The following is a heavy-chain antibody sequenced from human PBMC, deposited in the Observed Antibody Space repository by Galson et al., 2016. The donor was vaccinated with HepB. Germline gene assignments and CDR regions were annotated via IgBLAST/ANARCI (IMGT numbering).Heavy chain of an antibody. Sequence: SVKVSCKASGYTFTSYYIHWVRQAPGQGLEWMGIINPSGASTSYAQKFQGRVTMTRDTSASTVYMELSSLRSEDTAVFYCASVAAQSGIAARPFDYWGQGTLVTVSS. CDR2: INPSGAST. J-gene: IGHJ4*02. D-gene: IGHD6-6*01. CDR3: ASVAAQSGIAARPFDY. V-gene: IGHV1-46*01. CDR1: GYTFTSYY.